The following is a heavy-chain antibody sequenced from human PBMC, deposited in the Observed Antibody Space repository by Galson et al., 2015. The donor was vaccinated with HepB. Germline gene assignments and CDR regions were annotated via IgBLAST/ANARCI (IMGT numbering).Heavy chain of an antibody. D-gene: IGHD2-15*01. Sequence: SLRLSCAASGFTFSDYYMSWIRQAPGKGLEWVSYISSSGSTIYYADSVKGRFTISRDNAKNSLYLQMNSLRAEDTAVYYCARAYRYCSGGSCYSGYYYMDVWGKGTTVTVSS. CDR3: ARAYRYCSGGSCYSGYYYMDV. CDR2: ISSSGSTI. V-gene: IGHV3-11*01. CDR1: GFTFSDYY. J-gene: IGHJ6*03.